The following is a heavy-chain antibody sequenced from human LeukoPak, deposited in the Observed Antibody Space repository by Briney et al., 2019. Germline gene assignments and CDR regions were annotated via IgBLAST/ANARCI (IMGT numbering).Heavy chain of an antibody. CDR1: GYTFTTSG. V-gene: IGHV1-18*01. CDR2: ISTYNGNA. Sequence: GASVKVSCTASGYTFTTSGISWVRQAPGQGLEWMGWISTYNGNANYVQKLQGRVTMTTDTSTSTVYMELSSLRSEDTAVYYCARGDYYDSSGDAFDIWGQGTMVTVSS. J-gene: IGHJ3*02. D-gene: IGHD3-22*01. CDR3: ARGDYYDSSGDAFDI.